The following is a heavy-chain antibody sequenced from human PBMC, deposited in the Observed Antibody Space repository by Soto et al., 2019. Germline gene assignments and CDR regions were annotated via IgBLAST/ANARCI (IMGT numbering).Heavy chain of an antibody. CDR1: GFTFSSYS. D-gene: IGHD5-18*01. V-gene: IGHV3-21*01. Sequence: EVQLVESGGGLVKPGGSLRLSCAASGFTFSSYSMNWVRQAPGKGLEWVSSISSSSSYIYYADSVKGRFTISRDNARTSLYLQMNRLTAEDTAVYYWARDQPGYSYGYGLGYWGQGTLVTVSS. J-gene: IGHJ4*02. CDR2: ISSSSSYI. CDR3: ARDQPGYSYGYGLGY.